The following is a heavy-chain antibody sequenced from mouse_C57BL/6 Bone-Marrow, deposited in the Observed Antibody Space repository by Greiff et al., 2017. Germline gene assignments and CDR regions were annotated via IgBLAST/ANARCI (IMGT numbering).Heavy chain of an antibody. Sequence: EVKLEESGGGLVPPGGSLKLSCAASGFTFSDYYMYWVRQTPEKRLEWVAYISNGVGSTSSPDTVNGRFPLSRDNATTTLYLQMSRLKSEDTAMYYCARHWLRRGGYYAMDYWGQGTSVTVSS. CDR1: GFTFSDYY. J-gene: IGHJ4*01. V-gene: IGHV5-12*01. CDR3: ARHWLRRGGYYAMDY. CDR2: ISNGVGST. D-gene: IGHD2-2*01.